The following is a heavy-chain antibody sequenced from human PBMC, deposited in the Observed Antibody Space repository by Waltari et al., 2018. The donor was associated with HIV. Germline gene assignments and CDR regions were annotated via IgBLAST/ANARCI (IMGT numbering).Heavy chain of an antibody. V-gene: IGHV4-31*03. D-gene: IGHD3-22*01. CDR3: ARRRDYDNSGHYYYFDY. CDR2: IYYSGST. J-gene: IGHJ4*02. Sequence: QVQLQESGPGLVKPSQTLSHTCPVLGACISRGGFYWSGIRQHPGKGLEWIGYIYYSGSTYYNPSLKSRVTISVDTSKNQFSLKMTSVTAADTAVYYCARRRDYDNSGHYYYFDYWGQGALVTVSS. CDR1: GACISRGGFY.